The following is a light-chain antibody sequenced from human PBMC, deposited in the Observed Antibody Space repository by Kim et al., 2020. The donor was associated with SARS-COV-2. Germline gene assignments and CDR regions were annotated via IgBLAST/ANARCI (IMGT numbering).Light chain of an antibody. CDR2: YDS. CDR1: NNGSSS. Sequence: PGEAARGSCGGNNNGSSSVRWYQQKSGQAPVLVIYYDSDRRSGVPERFSGSNSGNTATLTISRVEAGDEADYYCQVWDSSSDHRVVFGGGTQLTVL. V-gene: IGLV3-21*04. CDR3: QVWDSSSDHRVV. J-gene: IGLJ2*01.